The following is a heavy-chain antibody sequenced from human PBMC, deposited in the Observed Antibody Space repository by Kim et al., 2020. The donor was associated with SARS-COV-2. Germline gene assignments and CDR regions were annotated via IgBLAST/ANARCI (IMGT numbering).Heavy chain of an antibody. CDR1: GYTFTGYY. V-gene: IGHV1-2*02. D-gene: IGHD3-10*01. CDR2: INPNSCGT. J-gene: IGHJ4*02. CDR3: ATERGIYGSGSYGLFDY. Sequence: ASAKVSCKASGYTFTGYYMHWVRQAPGQGLEWTGWINPNSCGTNYAQKFQGRVTMTRDTSISTAYMELSRLRSDDTAVYYCATERGIYGSGSYGLFDYWGQGTLVTVSS.